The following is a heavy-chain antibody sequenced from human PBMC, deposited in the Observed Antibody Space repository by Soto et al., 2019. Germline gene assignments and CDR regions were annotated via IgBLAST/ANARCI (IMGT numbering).Heavy chain of an antibody. CDR1: GFTFISYW. V-gene: IGHV3-7*01. Sequence: EVHLVESGGGLVQPGGARRLSCAASGFTFISYWMSWVRQAPGKGLEWGANIKQDGSDKYYVDSVKGRFTISGDNAKNSLYLQMNSLRAEDTAVYYCATSAAAPGNYWGQGTLVTVSS. CDR2: IKQDGSDK. J-gene: IGHJ4*02. D-gene: IGHD6-13*01. CDR3: ATSAAAPGNY.